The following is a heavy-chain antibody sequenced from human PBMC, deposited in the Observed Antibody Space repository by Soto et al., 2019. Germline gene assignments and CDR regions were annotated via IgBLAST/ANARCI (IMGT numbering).Heavy chain of an antibody. CDR3: TKAPVVWGSSWYFDL. Sequence: EVQLLESGGGLVQPVGSLRLSCAASGFKFSNSAMTWVRQAPGKGLECVSSISGSGGSTYYADSVKGRFTISRDNSKNTLYLQMNIVGAEDTAVYYCTKAPVVWGSSWYFDLWGRGTLVTVSS. J-gene: IGHJ2*01. D-gene: IGHD7-27*01. CDR2: ISGSGGST. CDR1: GFKFSNSA. V-gene: IGHV3-23*01.